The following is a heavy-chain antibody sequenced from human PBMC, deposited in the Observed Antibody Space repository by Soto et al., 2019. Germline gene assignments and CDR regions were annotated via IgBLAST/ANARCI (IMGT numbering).Heavy chain of an antibody. Sequence: QVQLVESGGGVVQPGRSLRLSCAASGFTFSSYGMHWVRQAPGKGLEWVAVISYDGSNKYYADSVKGRFTISRDNSKNTLYLQMNSLRAEDTAMYYCAKDPRITMVRGVGSWFDPWGQGTLVTVSS. D-gene: IGHD3-10*01. CDR3: AKDPRITMVRGVGSWFDP. V-gene: IGHV3-30*18. J-gene: IGHJ5*02. CDR1: GFTFSSYG. CDR2: ISYDGSNK.